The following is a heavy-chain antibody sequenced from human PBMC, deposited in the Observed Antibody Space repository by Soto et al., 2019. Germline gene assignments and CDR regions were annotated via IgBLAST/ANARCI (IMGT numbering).Heavy chain of an antibody. Sequence: GGSLRLSCAASGFTFDDYAMHWVRQAPGKGLEWVSLISGDGGSTYYADSVKGRFTISRDNSKNSLYLQMNSLRTEDTALYDCAKVSGFGPFDYWGQGTLVTVSS. CDR2: ISGDGGST. J-gene: IGHJ4*02. CDR1: GFTFDDYA. CDR3: AKVSGFGPFDY. V-gene: IGHV3-43*02. D-gene: IGHD3-16*01.